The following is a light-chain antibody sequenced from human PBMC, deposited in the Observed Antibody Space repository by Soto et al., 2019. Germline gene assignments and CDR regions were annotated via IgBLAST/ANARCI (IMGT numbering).Light chain of an antibody. CDR1: STDFVSYNR. CDR2: EAS. J-gene: IGLJ1*01. Sequence: QSALTQPPSVSGSPGQSVTISCTGTSTDFVSYNRVSWYQQPPGTAPKLIIYEASNRPSGVPDLFSGSKSGNTASLTISGLQAADEADYYCSLYTSENTYVFGTGTKLTVL. V-gene: IGLV2-18*01. CDR3: SLYTSENTYV.